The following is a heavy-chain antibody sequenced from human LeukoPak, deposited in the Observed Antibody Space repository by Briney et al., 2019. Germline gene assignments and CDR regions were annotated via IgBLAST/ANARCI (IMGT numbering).Heavy chain of an antibody. V-gene: IGHV5-51*01. CDR3: ARPNITSYYDSRGYDAFDV. CDR2: IFPDDSDT. D-gene: IGHD3-22*01. CDR1: GYKFSAYW. J-gene: IGHJ3*01. Sequence: GESLKISCKGFGYKFSAYWIAWVRQMPGRGLEWMGIIFPDDSDTRYNLAFQGQVIISADKSVTTAYLQWSSLKASDTAMYYCARPNITSYYDSRGYDAFDVWGQGTMVTVSS.